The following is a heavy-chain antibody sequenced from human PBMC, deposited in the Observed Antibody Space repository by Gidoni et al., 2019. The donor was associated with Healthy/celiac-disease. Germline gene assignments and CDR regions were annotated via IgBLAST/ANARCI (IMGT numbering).Heavy chain of an antibody. CDR3: ASYCTNGVCYSNWFDP. Sequence: QLQLHESGPGLVKPSETLSLTCTLSGGSIISSGYYWGWIRQPPGKGLEWIGSIYYRGSTYYNPSLKRRVTISVDTSKNQFSLKLSSVTAADTAVYYCASYCTNGVCYSNWFDPWGQGTLVTVSS. CDR2: IYYRGST. J-gene: IGHJ5*02. D-gene: IGHD2-8*01. V-gene: IGHV4-39*01. CDR1: GGSIISSGYY.